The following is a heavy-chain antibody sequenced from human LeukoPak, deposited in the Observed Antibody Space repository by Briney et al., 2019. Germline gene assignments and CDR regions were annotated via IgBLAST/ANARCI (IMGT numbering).Heavy chain of an antibody. Sequence: GGSLRLSCAASGFTFSSYEMNWVRQAPGKGLEWVSYISSSGSTIYYADSVKGRFTISRDNAKNSLYLQMNSLRAEDTAVYYCARDARQWDSSGWTTTLFDYWGQGTLVTVSS. CDR1: GFTFSSYE. V-gene: IGHV3-48*03. D-gene: IGHD6-19*01. CDR2: ISSSGSTI. CDR3: ARDARQWDSSGWTTTLFDY. J-gene: IGHJ4*02.